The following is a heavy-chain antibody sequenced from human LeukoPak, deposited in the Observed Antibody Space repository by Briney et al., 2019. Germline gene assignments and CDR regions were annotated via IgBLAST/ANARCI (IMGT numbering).Heavy chain of an antibody. Sequence: GASVKVSCKASGYTFTTYAMNWLRQAPGQGLEWMGWINTNTGSPNYAQGFTGRFVFSLDTSVSTAYLQITSLKAEDTAVYYCARTRAPYYYASGSPDFWGQGTLVTVSS. CDR3: ARTRAPYYYASGSPDF. V-gene: IGHV7-4-1*02. J-gene: IGHJ4*02. CDR1: GYTFTTYA. CDR2: INTNTGSP. D-gene: IGHD3-10*01.